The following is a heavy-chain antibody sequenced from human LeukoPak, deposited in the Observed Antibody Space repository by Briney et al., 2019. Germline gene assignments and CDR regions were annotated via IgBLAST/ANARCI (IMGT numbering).Heavy chain of an antibody. CDR2: IIPIFGTA. J-gene: IGHJ6*02. D-gene: IGHD2-15*01. CDR1: GGTFSSYA. V-gene: IGHV1-69*13. Sequence: ASVKVSCKASGGTFSSYAISWVRQAPGQGLEWMGGIIPIFGTANYAQKFQGKVTITADESTSTAYMELSSLRSEDTAVYYCARGSGLDTYYYYYGVDVWGQGTTVTISS. CDR3: ARGSGLDTYYYYYGVDV.